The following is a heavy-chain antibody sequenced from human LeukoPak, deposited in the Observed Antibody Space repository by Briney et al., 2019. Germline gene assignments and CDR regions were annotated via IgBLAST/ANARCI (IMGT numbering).Heavy chain of an antibody. CDR2: IYHSGST. J-gene: IGHJ4*02. D-gene: IGHD3-22*01. Sequence: SETLSLTCTVSGYSISSGYYWGWLRQPPGKGLEWIGSIYHSGSTYYNPSLKSRVTIPVDTSKNQFSLKLSSVTAADTAVYYCASGYYYDSSANWGKGTLVTVSS. V-gene: IGHV4-38-2*02. CDR1: GYSISSGYY. CDR3: ASGYYYDSSAN.